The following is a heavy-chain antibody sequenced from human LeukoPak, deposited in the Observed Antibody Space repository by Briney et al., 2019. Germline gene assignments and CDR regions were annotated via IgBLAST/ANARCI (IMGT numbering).Heavy chain of an antibody. CDR3: ARGGRPDS. Sequence: PGGSLRLSCAASGFTVSGNYMSWVRQAAGKGLEWVSVIYRGGSTYYADSVKGRFTISRDNAKNSLYLQMNSLRVEDTAFYYGARGGRPDSWGQGTLVTVSS. CDR2: IYRGGST. J-gene: IGHJ5*01. CDR1: GFTVSGNY. D-gene: IGHD1-26*01. V-gene: IGHV3-53*01.